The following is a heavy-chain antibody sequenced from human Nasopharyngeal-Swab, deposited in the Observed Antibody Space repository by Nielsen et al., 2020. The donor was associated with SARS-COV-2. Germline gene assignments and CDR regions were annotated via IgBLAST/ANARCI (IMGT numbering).Heavy chain of an antibody. CDR3: AREDIGVVPVAMGYNWFDP. CDR1: GYTFTSYY. J-gene: IGHJ5*02. CDR2: INPSAGST. V-gene: IGHV1-46*01. D-gene: IGHD2-2*01. Sequence: ASVKVSCKASGYTFTSYYIHWVRQAPGQGLEWMGIINPSAGSTSYAQKFQGRVTMTRDTSTSTVTMELSSLRSEATAVYYCAREDIGVVPVAMGYNWFDPWGQGTLVTVSS.